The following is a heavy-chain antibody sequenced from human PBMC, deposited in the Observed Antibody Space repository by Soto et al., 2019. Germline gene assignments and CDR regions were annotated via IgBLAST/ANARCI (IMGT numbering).Heavy chain of an antibody. Sequence: GGSLRLSCAASGFTFSDYYMSWIRQAPGKGLEWVSYISSSGSTIYYADSVKGRFTISRDNAKNSLYLQMNSLRAEDTAVYYCARDFKRSDLRFLEWYLDDAFDIWGQGTMVTVSS. CDR2: ISSSGSTI. D-gene: IGHD3-3*01. J-gene: IGHJ3*02. CDR1: GFTFSDYY. V-gene: IGHV3-11*01. CDR3: ARDFKRSDLRFLEWYLDDAFDI.